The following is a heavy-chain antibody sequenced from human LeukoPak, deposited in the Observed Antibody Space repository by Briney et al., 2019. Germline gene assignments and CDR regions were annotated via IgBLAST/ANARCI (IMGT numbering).Heavy chain of an antibody. Sequence: GGSLPLSCAVSGFTFDDYAMHWVRPAPGKGLEWVSLISGDGATTYSAGSVDARFTISRHNSKNSLYLQMNSLRTEDTALYYCTKAPPSYGRGGQGSLVTVSS. J-gene: IGHJ4*02. CDR3: TKAPPSYGR. D-gene: IGHD1-14*01. V-gene: IGHV3-43*02. CDR1: GFTFDDYA. CDR2: ISGDGATT.